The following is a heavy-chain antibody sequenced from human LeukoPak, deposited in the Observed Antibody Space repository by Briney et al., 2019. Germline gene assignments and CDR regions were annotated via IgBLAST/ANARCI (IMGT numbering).Heavy chain of an antibody. CDR1: GFTFSSYW. J-gene: IGHJ4*02. CDR3: ARDGPHYDFWSGPAY. D-gene: IGHD3-3*01. V-gene: IGHV3-7*05. CDR2: INEDGSEK. Sequence: PGGFLRLSCEASGFTFSSYWMSWVRQAPGKGLEWVADINEDGSEKYYVESVKGRFTISRDNAKNSLYLQMDSLRAEDTAVYYCARDGPHYDFWSGPAYWGQGTLVTVSS.